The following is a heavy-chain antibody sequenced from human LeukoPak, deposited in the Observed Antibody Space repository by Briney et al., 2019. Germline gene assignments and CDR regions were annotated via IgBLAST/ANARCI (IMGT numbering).Heavy chain of an antibody. Sequence: PSETLSLTCTVSGGSISSSSYYWGWIRQPPGKGLEWIGSIYYSGSTYYNPSLKSRVTISVDTSKNQFSLKLSSVTAADTAVYYCARLGYCSSTSCYYYYGMDVWGQGTTVTVSS. D-gene: IGHD2-2*01. J-gene: IGHJ6*02. CDR2: IYYSGST. CDR3: ARLGYCSSTSCYYYYGMDV. V-gene: IGHV4-39*01. CDR1: GGSISSSSYY.